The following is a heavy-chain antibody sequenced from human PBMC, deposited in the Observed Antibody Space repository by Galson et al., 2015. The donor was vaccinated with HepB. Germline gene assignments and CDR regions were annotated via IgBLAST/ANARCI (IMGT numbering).Heavy chain of an antibody. V-gene: IGHV3-9*01. CDR2: ISWNSNNI. CDR3: AKGREDIVVVVAFDY. CDR1: GFTFGDSA. D-gene: IGHD2-15*01. J-gene: IGHJ4*02. Sequence: RLSCAASGFTFGDSAMHWVRQAPGKGLEWVSGISWNSNNIVYADSVKGRFTISRDNAKNSLYLQMNNLRTEDTALYYCAKGREDIVVVVAFDYWGQGTLVTVSS.